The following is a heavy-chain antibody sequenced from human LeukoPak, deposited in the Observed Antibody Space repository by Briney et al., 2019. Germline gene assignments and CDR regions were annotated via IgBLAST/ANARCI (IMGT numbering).Heavy chain of an antibody. CDR1: GYTFTSYY. CDR3: ARDPDYYDSGGHNAAFDI. D-gene: IGHD3-22*01. CDR2: INPSGGST. V-gene: IGHV1-46*01. J-gene: IGHJ3*02. Sequence: ASVKVSCKASGYTFTSYYMHWVRQAPGQGLEWVGIINPSGGSTNYAQKFQRRVTMTRDTSTSSVYMELRSLRCEDTAVSYCARDPDYYDSGGHNAAFDIWGQGTMLTLSS.